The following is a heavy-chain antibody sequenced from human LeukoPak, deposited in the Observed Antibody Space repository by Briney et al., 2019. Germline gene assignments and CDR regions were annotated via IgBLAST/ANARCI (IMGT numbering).Heavy chain of an antibody. J-gene: IGHJ4*02. CDR3: ARGRPGLASAGTYDF. D-gene: IGHD6-13*01. CDR2: TNPNSGKT. Sequence: ASVKVSCKASGYTFTSSDINWVRQASGQELEWMGWTNPNSGKTGYARKFQGRVTMTKNTSISTAYMEVSSLGYGDTAIYYCARGRPGLASAGTYDFWGQGTLITVSS. V-gene: IGHV1-8*01. CDR1: GYTFTSSD.